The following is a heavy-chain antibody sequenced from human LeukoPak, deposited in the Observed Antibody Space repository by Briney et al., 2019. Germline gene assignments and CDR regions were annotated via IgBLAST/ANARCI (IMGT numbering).Heavy chain of an antibody. CDR2: ISSSSSYI. J-gene: IGHJ6*02. CDR1: GFTFSSYS. CDR3: ARVIVVVPASEDYYYYYGMDV. Sequence: GGSLRLSCAASGFTFSSYSMNWVRQAPGKGLEWVSSISSSSSYIYYADSVKGRFTISRDNAKNSLYLQMNSLRAEDTAVYYCARVIVVVPASEDYYYYYGMDVWGQGATVTVSS. D-gene: IGHD2-2*01. V-gene: IGHV3-21*01.